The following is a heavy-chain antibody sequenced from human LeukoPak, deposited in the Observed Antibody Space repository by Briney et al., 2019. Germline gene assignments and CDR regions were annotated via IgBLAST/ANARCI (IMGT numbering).Heavy chain of an antibody. CDR1: GGSISSYY. CDR3: AGEFYYYDSSGFDY. D-gene: IGHD3-22*01. Sequence: SETLSLTCTVSGGSISSYYWSWIRQPAGKGLEWIGRIYTSGSTNYNPPLKSRVTMSVDTSKNQFSLKLSSVTAADTAVYYCAGEFYYYDSSGFDYWGQGTLVTVSS. CDR2: IYTSGST. V-gene: IGHV4-4*07. J-gene: IGHJ4*02.